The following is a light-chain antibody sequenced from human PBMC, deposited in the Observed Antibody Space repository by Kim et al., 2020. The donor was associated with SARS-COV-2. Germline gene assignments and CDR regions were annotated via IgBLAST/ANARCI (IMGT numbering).Light chain of an antibody. CDR1: NSNIGNNA. CDR3: AAGDDSLSGPI. CDR2: NSY. Sequence: QSALTQPPSASGPPGQAVTIPCSGSNSNIGNNAVNWYQHVPGAAPRLLIYNSYQRPSGVPDRFSGSKSGTSASLVIRGLQSEDDADYYCAAGDDSLSGPIFGGGTQLTVL. V-gene: IGLV1-44*01. J-gene: IGLJ2*01.